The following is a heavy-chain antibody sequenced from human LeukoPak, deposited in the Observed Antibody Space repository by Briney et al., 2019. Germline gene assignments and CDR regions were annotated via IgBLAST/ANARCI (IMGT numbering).Heavy chain of an antibody. V-gene: IGHV1-69*06. CDR1: GYTFTSYG. Sequence: ASVKVSCKASGYTFTSYGISWVRQAPGQGLEWMGGIIPIFGTANYAQKFQGRVTITADKSTSTAYMELSSLRSDDTAVYYCARDPLWFGELKFDYWGQGTLVTVSS. CDR3: ARDPLWFGELKFDY. J-gene: IGHJ4*02. CDR2: IIPIFGTA. D-gene: IGHD3-10*01.